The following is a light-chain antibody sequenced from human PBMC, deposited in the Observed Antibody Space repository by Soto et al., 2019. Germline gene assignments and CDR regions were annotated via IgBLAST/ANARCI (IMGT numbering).Light chain of an antibody. CDR2: GAS. Sequence: EIVLTQSPGTLSLSPGERATLSCRASQRVSSNYLAWYQQKPGQAPRLLIYGASSRATCIPDRFSGSGSGTDFTLTISRLEPEDFAVYYCQQYGTSGTFGGGTKVEIK. CDR1: QRVSSNY. CDR3: QQYGTSGT. V-gene: IGKV3-20*01. J-gene: IGKJ4*01.